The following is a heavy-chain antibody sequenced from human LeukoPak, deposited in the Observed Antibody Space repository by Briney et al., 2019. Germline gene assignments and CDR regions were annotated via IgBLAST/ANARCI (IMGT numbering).Heavy chain of an antibody. CDR3: ARGLDDSSGYYLDY. J-gene: IGHJ4*02. CDR2: INHSGST. Sequence: SETLSLTCTVSGGSFSGYYWSWIRQPPGKGLEWIGEINHSGSTNYNPSLKSRVTISVDTSKNQFSLKLSSVTAADTAVYYCARGLDDSSGYYLDYWGQGTLVTVSS. D-gene: IGHD3-22*01. CDR1: GGSFSGYY. V-gene: IGHV4-34*01.